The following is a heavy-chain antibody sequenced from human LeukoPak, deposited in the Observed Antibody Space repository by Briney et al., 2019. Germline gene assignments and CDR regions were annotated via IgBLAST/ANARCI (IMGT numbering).Heavy chain of an antibody. CDR2: ISSSGATK. CDR1: GFTFSSYE. D-gene: IGHD6-6*01. J-gene: IGHJ4*02. V-gene: IGHV3-48*03. Sequence: GGSLRLSCAASGFTFSSYEMNWVRQAPGKGLEWVSYISSSGATKYYADSVKGRFTISRDNAKNSLYLQMNSLRAEDTAVYYCARLLGPARFEYYFDFWGQGTLVTVSS. CDR3: ARLLGPARFEYYFDF.